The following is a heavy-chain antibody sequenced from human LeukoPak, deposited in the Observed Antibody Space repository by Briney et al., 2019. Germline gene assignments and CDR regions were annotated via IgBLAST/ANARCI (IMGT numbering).Heavy chain of an antibody. J-gene: IGHJ5*02. V-gene: IGHV3-23*01. Sequence: GGSLRLSCAASGLTFSSHWMHWVRQAPGKGLEWVSAISGSGGSTYYADSVKGRFTISRDNSKNTLYLQMNSLRAEGTAVYYCAKDLKRKSEPWGQGTLVTVSS. CDR1: GLTFSSHW. CDR2: ISGSGGST. CDR3: AKDLKRKSEP.